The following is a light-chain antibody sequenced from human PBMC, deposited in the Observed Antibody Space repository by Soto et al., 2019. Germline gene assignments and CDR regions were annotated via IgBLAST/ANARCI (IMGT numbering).Light chain of an antibody. CDR2: EDN. J-gene: IGLJ2*01. V-gene: IGLV6-57*04. Sequence: NFMLTQPHSVSESPGKTVTISCTRSSGSIASNYVQWYQQRPGSAPTTVIYEDNQRPSEVPDRFSGSIDSSSNSASLTISGLKTEDEADYYCQSYDSSNHAVFGGGTKLTVL. CDR1: SGSIASNY. CDR3: QSYDSSNHAV.